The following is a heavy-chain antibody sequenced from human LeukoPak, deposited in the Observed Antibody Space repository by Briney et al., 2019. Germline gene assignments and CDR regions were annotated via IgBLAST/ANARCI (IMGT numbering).Heavy chain of an antibody. CDR2: IYYSGST. CDR3: AFSIAAAGKVAEYFQH. V-gene: IGHV4-30-4*01. Sequence: PSQTLSLTCTVSGGSISSGDYYWSWIRQPPGKGLEWIGYIYYSGSTYYNPSLKSRVTISVDTSKNQFSLKLSSVTAADTAVYHCAFSIAAAGKVAEYFQHWGQGTLVTVSS. D-gene: IGHD6-13*01. J-gene: IGHJ1*01. CDR1: GGSISSGDYY.